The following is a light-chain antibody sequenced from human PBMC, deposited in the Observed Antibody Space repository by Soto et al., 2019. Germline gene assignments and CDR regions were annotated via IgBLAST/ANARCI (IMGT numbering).Light chain of an antibody. CDR2: DAT. J-gene: IGKJ1*01. Sequence: DIQMTKSPSTLSAGVGVRLTITRRASQSISSWLAWYQQKPGKAPKVLIWDATTLHRGVPSRFSRSGSGTEFTLTISSLQFEDFAEYHCQQYNNWPQTLGPGTKVDNK. V-gene: IGKV1-5*01. CDR1: QSISSW. CDR3: QQYNNWPQT.